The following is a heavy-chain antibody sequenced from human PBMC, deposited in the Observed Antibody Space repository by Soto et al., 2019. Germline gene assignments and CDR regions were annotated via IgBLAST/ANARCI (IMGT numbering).Heavy chain of an antibody. CDR3: ARGRYGDY. V-gene: IGHV1-18*01. J-gene: IGHJ4*02. CDR2: ISAHNGNT. D-gene: IGHD1-1*01. CDR1: GYDFTTYG. Sequence: QVHLVQSGAEVKNPGASVKVSCKGSGYDFTTYGITWVRQAPGQGLEWMAWISAHNGNTNYAPNLQGRVTVTRDTSTSTAYIELRSLRSDDTAVYYWARGRYGDYWVQGALVTVSS.